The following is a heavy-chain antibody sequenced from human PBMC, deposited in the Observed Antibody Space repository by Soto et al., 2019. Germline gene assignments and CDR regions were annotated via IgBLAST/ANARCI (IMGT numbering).Heavy chain of an antibody. CDR3: AKDRIAAAGSVHRDV. CDR2: ISHEGSNK. D-gene: IGHD6-13*01. V-gene: IGHV3-30*18. Sequence: QVQLVESGGGVVQPGRSLRLSCAASGFTFSSYGMHWVRQAPGKGLERVAVISHEGSNKYYADSVKGRVPLSRDNSKNTPYLQMNSLRAEDTAVYFCAKDRIAAAGSVHRDVWSNGTTVVVAS. CDR1: GFTFSSYG. J-gene: IGHJ6*04.